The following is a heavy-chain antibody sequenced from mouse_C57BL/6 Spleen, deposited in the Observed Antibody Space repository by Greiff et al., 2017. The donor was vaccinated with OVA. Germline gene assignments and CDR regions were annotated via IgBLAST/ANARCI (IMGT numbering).Heavy chain of an antibody. V-gene: IGHV1-72*01. D-gene: IGHD1-1*01. CDR2: IDPTSGGT. Sequence: VQLQQSGAELVKPGASVKLSCKASGYTFTSYWMHWVKQRPGRGLEWIGRIDPTSGGTKYNEKFKGKATLTVDKPSSTAYMQLISLTSEDSAVYYCAREDNGSSYLFADWGKGTLVTVSA. J-gene: IGHJ3*01. CDR1: GYTFTSYW. CDR3: AREDNGSSYLFAD.